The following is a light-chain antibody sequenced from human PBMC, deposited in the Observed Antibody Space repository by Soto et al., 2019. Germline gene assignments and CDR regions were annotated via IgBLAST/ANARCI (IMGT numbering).Light chain of an antibody. CDR3: CSYTGSLTLL. Sequence: SALTQPASVSGSPGQSITISCTGSSSDVGGYDYVSWYQQHPGKAPKLMIYEVSNRPSGVSNRFSGSESGNTASLTISGLQAEDEADYYCCSYTGSLTLLFGGGTKVTVL. J-gene: IGLJ2*01. V-gene: IGLV2-14*01. CDR1: SSDVGGYDY. CDR2: EVS.